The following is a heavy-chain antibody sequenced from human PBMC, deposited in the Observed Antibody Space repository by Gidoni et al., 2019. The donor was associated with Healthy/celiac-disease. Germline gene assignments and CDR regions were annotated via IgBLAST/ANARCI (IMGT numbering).Heavy chain of an antibody. V-gene: IGHV4-28*01. CDR2: IYYSGST. Sequence: VQLQESGPGLVKPSDTLSLTCAVSGYSISSSNWWGWIRQPPGKGLEWIGYIYYSGSTYYNPSLKSRVTMSVDTSKNQFSLKLSSVTAVDTAVYYCARMGDYYDSSGYYYSEVAFDIWGQGTMVTVSS. J-gene: IGHJ3*02. CDR1: GYSISSSNW. CDR3: ARMGDYYDSSGYYYSEVAFDI. D-gene: IGHD3-22*01.